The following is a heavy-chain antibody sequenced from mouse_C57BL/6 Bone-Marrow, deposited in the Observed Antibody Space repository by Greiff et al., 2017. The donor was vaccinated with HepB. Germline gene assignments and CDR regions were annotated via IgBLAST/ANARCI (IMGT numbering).Heavy chain of an antibody. CDR1: GYTFTSYW. Sequence: VQLQQPGAELVKPGASVKLSCKASGYTFTSYWMQWVKQRPGQGLEWIGEIDPSDSYTNYNQKFKGKATLTVGTSSSTAYMQLSSLTSEDSAVYYCARSRGNYEGYYAMDYWGQGTSVTVSS. D-gene: IGHD2-1*01. V-gene: IGHV1-50*01. CDR3: ARSRGNYEGYYAMDY. J-gene: IGHJ4*01. CDR2: IDPSDSYT.